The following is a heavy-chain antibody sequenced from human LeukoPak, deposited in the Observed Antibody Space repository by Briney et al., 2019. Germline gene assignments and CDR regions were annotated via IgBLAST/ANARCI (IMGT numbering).Heavy chain of an antibody. J-gene: IGHJ4*02. CDR1: GFSLSTSGMC. Sequence: SGPALVKPTQTLTLSCTFSGFSLSTSGMCVSWIRQPPGKALEWLARIDWDDDKYYSTSLKTRLTISKDTSKNQVVLTMTNMDPVDTATYYCARFTYYYGSSGPVFFDYWGQGTLVTVSS. D-gene: IGHD3-22*01. CDR3: ARFTYYYGSSGPVFFDY. V-gene: IGHV2-70*11. CDR2: IDWDDDK.